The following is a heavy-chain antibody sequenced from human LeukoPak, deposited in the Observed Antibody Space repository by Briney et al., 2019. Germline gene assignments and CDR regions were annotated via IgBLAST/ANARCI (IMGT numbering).Heavy chain of an antibody. CDR1: GFTFSNYA. CDR3: AKGSADKWSYSSSWLGGGFDY. J-gene: IGHJ4*02. D-gene: IGHD6-13*01. V-gene: IGHV3-30*18. Sequence: PGGSLRLSCAASGFTFSNYAMHWVRQAPGRGLAWVAVISDDGNNIYYSDSVKGRFTISRGNSKGALYLQMNSLGVEDTAVYYCAKGSADKWSYSSSWLGGGFDYWGQGTLVTVSS. CDR2: ISDDGNNI.